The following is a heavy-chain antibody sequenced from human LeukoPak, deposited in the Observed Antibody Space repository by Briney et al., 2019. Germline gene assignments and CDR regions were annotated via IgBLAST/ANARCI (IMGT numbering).Heavy chain of an antibody. CDR3: ARENYDILTGNAFDI. Sequence: SVKVSCKASGGTFSSYAISWARQAPGQGLEWMGGIIPIFGTANYAQKFQGRVTITADKSTSTAYMELSSLRSEDTAVYYCARENYDILTGNAFDIWGQGTMVTVSS. CDR1: GGTFSSYA. V-gene: IGHV1-69*06. D-gene: IGHD3-9*01. J-gene: IGHJ3*02. CDR2: IIPIFGTA.